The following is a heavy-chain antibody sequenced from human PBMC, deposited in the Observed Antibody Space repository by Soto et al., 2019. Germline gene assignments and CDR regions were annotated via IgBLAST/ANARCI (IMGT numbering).Heavy chain of an antibody. CDR3: AHSPPTTAPRYSIDY. CDR2: IYYTGST. Sequence: ASETLSLTCTVSGGSIRGYYWSWIRQPPGKGLEWVGHIYYTGSTNYNPSLKSRLTISVDTSKNQFYLKLSSVTAADTAMYYCAHSPPTTAPRYSIDYWGQGIMVTVSS. D-gene: IGHD4-4*01. CDR1: GGSIRGYY. J-gene: IGHJ4*02. V-gene: IGHV4-59*08.